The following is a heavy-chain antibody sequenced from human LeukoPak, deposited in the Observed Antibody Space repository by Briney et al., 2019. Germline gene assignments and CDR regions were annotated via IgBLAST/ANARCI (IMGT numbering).Heavy chain of an antibody. CDR1: GGSFSGYY. V-gene: IGHV4-34*01. J-gene: IGHJ4*02. D-gene: IGHD3-10*01. Sequence: SETLSLTCAVYGGSFSGYYWSWIRQPPGKGLEWIGEINHSGSTNYNPSLKSRVTISVDTSKNQFSLKLSSVAAADTAVYYCARGSAEYYYGSGKIGYWGQGTLVTVSS. CDR3: ARGSAEYYYGSGKIGY. CDR2: INHSGST.